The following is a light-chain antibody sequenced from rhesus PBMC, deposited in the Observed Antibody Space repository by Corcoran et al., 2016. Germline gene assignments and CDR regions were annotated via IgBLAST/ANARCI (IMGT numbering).Light chain of an antibody. CDR1: QGISSY. Sequence: DIQMSQFPSSLSASVGDRVTITCRASQGISSYLNWYQQKPGKAPKFLIYYGNRLARGVPSMFSGSGSGTHSTLTITSLQPEHFATYYCQQAYSTPFTFGPGPNWISN. V-gene: IGKV1-32*03. CDR3: QQAYSTPFT. CDR2: YGN. J-gene: IGKJ3*01.